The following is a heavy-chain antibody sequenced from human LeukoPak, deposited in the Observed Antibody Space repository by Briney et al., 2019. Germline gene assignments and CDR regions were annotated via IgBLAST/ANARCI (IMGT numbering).Heavy chain of an antibody. CDR2: ISAYNGNT. V-gene: IGHV1-18*01. J-gene: IGHJ6*02. D-gene: IGHD5-24*01. CDR3: ARDPWREMPDYYYGMDV. CDR1: GYTFTSYG. Sequence: ASVKVSCKASGYTFTSYGISWVRQAPGQGLEWMGWISAYNGNTNYAQKLQGRVTMTTDTSTSTAYMELRSLRSDDTAVYYCARDPWREMPDYYYGMDVWGQGTTVTVSS.